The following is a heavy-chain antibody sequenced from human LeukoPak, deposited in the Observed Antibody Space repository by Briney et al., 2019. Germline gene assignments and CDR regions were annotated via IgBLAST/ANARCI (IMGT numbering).Heavy chain of an antibody. CDR3: ARGTPGVATAYMDV. J-gene: IGHJ6*03. Sequence: GGPLRLSCAASGFRLESFAMLWVREAPGEGVEYVSGIDSNGASTYYTNSANGRFTGSKDNSQNTLFPQMGRLRAQDMALSYCARGTPGVATAYMDVWGKGTTVTVSS. V-gene: IGHV3-64*01. CDR2: IDSNGAST. CDR1: GFRLESFA. D-gene: IGHD5-12*01.